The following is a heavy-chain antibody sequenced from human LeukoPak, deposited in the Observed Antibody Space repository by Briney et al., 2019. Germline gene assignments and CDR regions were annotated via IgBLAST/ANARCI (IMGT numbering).Heavy chain of an antibody. CDR3: ARGISKNDY. Sequence: GGSLRLSCAASGFTFSDYYVSWIRQAPGKGLEWVSYISDSGSTIKYADSVKGRFAISRDNAKNSVYLQVSSLRAEDTAVYYCARGISKNDYWGQGTLVTVSS. CDR1: GFTFSDYY. V-gene: IGHV3-11*04. CDR2: ISDSGSTI. J-gene: IGHJ4*02.